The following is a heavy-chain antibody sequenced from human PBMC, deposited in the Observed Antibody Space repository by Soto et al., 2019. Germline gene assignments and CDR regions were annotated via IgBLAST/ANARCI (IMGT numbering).Heavy chain of an antibody. D-gene: IGHD1-26*01. J-gene: IGHJ1*01. Sequence: SQTLSLTCGISGDSGSRNSAAWNWIRQSPSRGLEWLGRTYYRSKWYNDYAVSVKSRITINPDTSKNQFSLQLNSVTPEDTAVYYCASGALNDFQHWGQGTLVTVSS. CDR1: GDSGSRNSAA. V-gene: IGHV6-1*01. CDR3: ASGALNDFQH. CDR2: TYYRSKWYN.